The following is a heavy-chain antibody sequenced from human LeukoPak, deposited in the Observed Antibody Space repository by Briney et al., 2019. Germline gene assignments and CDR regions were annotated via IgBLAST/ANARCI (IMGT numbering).Heavy chain of an antibody. CDR3: ARGRVSSSTWYSTYYYYFYMDV. V-gene: IGHV4-59*01. D-gene: IGHD1-1*01. CDR1: DDSITMYY. Sequence: MSSETLSLTCTVSDDSITMYYWTWLRQPPGKGLEWIGYVDHTGSTNFNPSLNGRVSISRDTSKNLFSLRLRSVTAADTAVYFCARGRVSSSTWYSTYYYYFYMDVWGKGTTVTVS. J-gene: IGHJ6*03. CDR2: VDHTGST.